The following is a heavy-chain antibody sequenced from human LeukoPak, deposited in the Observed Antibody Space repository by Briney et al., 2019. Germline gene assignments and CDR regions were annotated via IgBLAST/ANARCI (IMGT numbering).Heavy chain of an antibody. CDR1: GGSISSGGYY. J-gene: IGHJ3*02. CDR2: IYNSGST. Sequence: PSETLSLTCTVSGGSISSGGYYWSWIRQPPGKGLEWIGRIYNSGSTNYNPSLKSRVTMSVDTSKNQFSLKLSSVTAADTAVYYCASSGMDAFDIWGQGTMVTVPS. D-gene: IGHD1-14*01. V-gene: IGHV4-61*08. CDR3: ASSGMDAFDI.